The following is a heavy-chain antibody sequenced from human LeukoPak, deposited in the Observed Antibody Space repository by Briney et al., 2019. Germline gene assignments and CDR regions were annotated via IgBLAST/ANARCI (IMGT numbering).Heavy chain of an antibody. CDR2: IYYSGST. CDR3: ARDATVTTSGYGMDV. J-gene: IGHJ6*02. V-gene: IGHV4-31*03. Sequence: SETQSLTCTVSGGSISSGGYYWSWIRQHPGKGLEWIGYIYYSGSTYYNPSLKSRVTISVDTSKNQFSLKLSSVTAADTAVYYCARDATVTTSGYGMDVWGQGTTVTVSS. D-gene: IGHD4-17*01. CDR1: GGSISSGGYY.